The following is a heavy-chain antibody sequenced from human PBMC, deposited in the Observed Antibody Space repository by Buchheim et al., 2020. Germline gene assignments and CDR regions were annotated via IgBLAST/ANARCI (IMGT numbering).Heavy chain of an antibody. CDR1: GYTFDNYW. V-gene: IGHV5-51*01. D-gene: IGHD5-24*01. CDR3: ARLGTDGYFFDH. CDR2: IYPGDSDT. Sequence: EVQLVQPGAEMKEPGESLKISCEGSGYTFDNYWIGWVRQMPGKGLEWMGIIYPGDSDTRNSPSFQGQFIISADKSTRTASPQWNSLKASDTAMYYCARLGTDGYFFDHWGQGT. J-gene: IGHJ4*02.